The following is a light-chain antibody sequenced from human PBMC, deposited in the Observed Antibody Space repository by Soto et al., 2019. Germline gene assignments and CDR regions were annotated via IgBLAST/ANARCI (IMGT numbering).Light chain of an antibody. CDR2: KAS. CDR3: QQYNSYSS. V-gene: IGKV1-5*03. CDR1: QSIGSW. Sequence: DIQMTQSPSTLSASVGDRVTITCRASQSIGSWLAWFQQKPGKAPKVLIYKASSLESGVPSRFSGSGSGTEFTLTISSLQPDYFATYYCQQYNSYSSVGQGTKVDSK. J-gene: IGKJ1*01.